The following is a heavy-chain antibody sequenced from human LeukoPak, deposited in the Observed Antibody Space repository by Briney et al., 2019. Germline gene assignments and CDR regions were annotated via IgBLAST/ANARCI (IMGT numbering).Heavy chain of an antibody. Sequence: GGSLRLSCAASGFIFRNYAMSWVRQAPGKGLEWVSAITGSGDSTYYADSVKGRFTISRDNSKNTLYVEMNTLKAEDTAVYYCAKWGDYDILTGYYVSDFWGQGTLVTVSS. V-gene: IGHV3-23*01. J-gene: IGHJ4*02. CDR2: ITGSGDST. CDR3: AKWGDYDILTGYYVSDF. CDR1: GFIFRNYA. D-gene: IGHD3-9*01.